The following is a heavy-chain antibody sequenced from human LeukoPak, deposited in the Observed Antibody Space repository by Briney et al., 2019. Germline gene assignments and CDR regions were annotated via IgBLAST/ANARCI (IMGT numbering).Heavy chain of an antibody. D-gene: IGHD4-17*01. CDR2: IYYSGST. J-gene: IGHJ4*02. V-gene: IGHV4-30-4*01. Sequence: SETLSLTCTVSGDSISSGDYYWSWIRQPPGKGLEWIGYIYYSGSTYYNPSLKSRVTISLDTSKNHFSLKVSSVTAADTAVYYRARERLPSLNGDYYFDYWGQGTLVTVSS. CDR1: GDSISSGDYY. CDR3: ARERLPSLNGDYYFDY.